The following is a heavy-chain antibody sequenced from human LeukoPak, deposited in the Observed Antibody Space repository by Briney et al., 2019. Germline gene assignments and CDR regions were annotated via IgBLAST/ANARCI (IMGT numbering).Heavy chain of an antibody. J-gene: IGHJ4*02. V-gene: IGHV3-7*03. Sequence: QSGGSLRLSCAASGFIFSRYWMSWVRQAPRKGLEWVANIKQDGSETYYVDSVKGRFTISRDNVKNSLYLQMNSLRAEDTAVYYCARDKGDYDTSGSLFVFGGQGTLVTVSS. CDR1: GFIFSRYW. D-gene: IGHD3-22*01. CDR2: IKQDGSET. CDR3: ARDKGDYDTSGSLFVF.